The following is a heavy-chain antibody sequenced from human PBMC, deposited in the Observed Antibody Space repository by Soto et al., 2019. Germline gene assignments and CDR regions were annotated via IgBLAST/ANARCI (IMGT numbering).Heavy chain of an antibody. V-gene: IGHV3-9*01. CDR2: INWNGGKT. J-gene: IGHJ4*02. Sequence: GGSLRLSCAASGFTFDNYGMHWVRQGPGKGLEWVSGINWNGGKTAYADSVKGRFTISRDNAKNSLYLQMNSLRPEDTAFYYCAKGTSQLVWVDYWGQGTLVTVSS. CDR1: GFTFDNYG. CDR3: AKGTSQLVWVDY. D-gene: IGHD6-6*01.